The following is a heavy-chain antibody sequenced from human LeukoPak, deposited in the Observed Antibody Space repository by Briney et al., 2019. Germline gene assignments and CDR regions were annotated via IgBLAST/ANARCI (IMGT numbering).Heavy chain of an antibody. CDR3: AKTTVAAHEAFDY. D-gene: IGHD6-19*01. CDR1: GGSISSGSYY. V-gene: IGHV4-61*02. CDR2: IYSSGST. J-gene: IGHJ4*02. Sequence: SETLSLTCTVSGGSISSGSYYWSWIRQPAGKGLEWIGRIYSSGSTNYNPSLKSRVTISVDTSKNQFSLKLRSVTAADTAVYYCAKTTVAAHEAFDYWGQGTLVTVSS.